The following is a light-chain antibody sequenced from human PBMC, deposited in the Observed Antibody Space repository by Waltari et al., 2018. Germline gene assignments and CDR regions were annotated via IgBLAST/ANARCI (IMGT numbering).Light chain of an antibody. J-gene: IGKJ2*01. Sequence: SSNNKNYLGRYQQKLVQPPNLLITWAAIRESGVPDRFSGSGTGTDFTLTISSLQAEDVAVYYWQQCYTFPYTFGQGTKREIK. CDR3: QQCYTFPYT. V-gene: IGKV4-1*01. CDR2: WAA. CDR1: SSNNKNY.